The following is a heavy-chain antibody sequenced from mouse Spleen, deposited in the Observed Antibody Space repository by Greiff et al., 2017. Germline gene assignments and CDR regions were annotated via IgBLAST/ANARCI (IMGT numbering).Heavy chain of an antibody. CDR3: ARGDYFAY. CDR1: GYTFTSYW. Sequence: VKLVESGAELVKPGASVKMSCKASGYTFTSYWITWVKQRHGQGLEWIGDIYPGSGSTNYNEKFKSKATLTVDTSSSTAYMQLSSLTSEYSSVYYCARGDYFAYWGQGTTLTVSS. V-gene: IGHV1-55*01. CDR2: IYPGSGST. J-gene: IGHJ2*01.